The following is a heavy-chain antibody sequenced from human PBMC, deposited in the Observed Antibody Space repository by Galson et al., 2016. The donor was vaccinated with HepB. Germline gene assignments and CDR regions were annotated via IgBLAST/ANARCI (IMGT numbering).Heavy chain of an antibody. CDR1: GGSISSYY. CDR3: ARVRLGDFHTDAFDI. D-gene: IGHD3-10*01. CDR2: VFYSGST. J-gene: IGHJ3*02. V-gene: IGHV4-59*01. Sequence: ETLSLTCTVSGGSISSYYWSWIRQPPGKGLEWIGYVFYSGSTNYNPSLKSRVTISVDTSKNQFSLELNSVTAADTAVYYCARVRLGDFHTDAFDIWGQGTMVTVSS.